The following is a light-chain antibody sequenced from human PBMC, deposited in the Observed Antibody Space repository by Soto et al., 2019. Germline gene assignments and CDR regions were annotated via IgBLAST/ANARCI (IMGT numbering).Light chain of an antibody. V-gene: IGKV3-15*01. Sequence: EIVLTXSPXXLXVSPGERATLSCRASQSVRSDLAWYQQKPGQGPRLLIFGASTRATDIPARFSGSGSGTEFTLTISSLQSEDFAVYYCQQYIHWPPLTFGGGTKVEIK. CDR3: QQYIHWPPLT. CDR1: QSVRSD. CDR2: GAS. J-gene: IGKJ4*01.